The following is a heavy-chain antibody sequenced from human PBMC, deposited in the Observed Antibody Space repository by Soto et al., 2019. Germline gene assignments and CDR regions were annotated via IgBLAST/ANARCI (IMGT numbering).Heavy chain of an antibody. CDR2: IWYDGGND. CDR3: PRDISEITPWPGDYYGMDV. Sequence: PGGSLRLSCAASGFTFSSYAMHWVRQAPGKGLERVAAIWYDGGNDYHADSVKGRFTISRDNSKNTLYLQMNSLRGEDTAGYFCPRDISEITPWPGDYYGMDVWGLGTTLTVSS. J-gene: IGHJ6*02. V-gene: IGHV3-33*01. D-gene: IGHD3-3*02. CDR1: GFTFSSYA.